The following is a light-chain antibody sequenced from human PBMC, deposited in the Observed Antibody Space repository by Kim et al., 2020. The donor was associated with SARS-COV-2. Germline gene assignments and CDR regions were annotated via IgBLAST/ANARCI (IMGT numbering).Light chain of an antibody. Sequence: GHRVTISCSGSSSNIGSHSVHWYQQFPGTAPKLLIYSTTHRPSGGPDRFSGSKSGTSASLAISGLRSEDETDYYCAAWDDSLSGLVFGGGTQLTVL. V-gene: IGLV1-47*01. CDR2: STT. J-gene: IGLJ2*01. CDR1: SSNIGSHS. CDR3: AAWDDSLSGLV.